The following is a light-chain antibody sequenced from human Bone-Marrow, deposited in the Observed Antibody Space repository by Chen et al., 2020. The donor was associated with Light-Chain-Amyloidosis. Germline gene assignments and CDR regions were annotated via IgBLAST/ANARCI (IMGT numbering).Light chain of an antibody. CDR3: QSADSSGTYDVI. J-gene: IGLJ2*01. CDR2: RDT. CDR1: DLPTKY. V-gene: IGLV3-25*03. Sequence: SYELTQPPSVSVSPGQTARLTCSGDDLPTKYAYWYQQKPGQAPVLVIHRDTERPSGIAERFSGSSSGTTATLTISVVQAEDEADYHCQSADSSGTYDVIFGGGTKLTVL.